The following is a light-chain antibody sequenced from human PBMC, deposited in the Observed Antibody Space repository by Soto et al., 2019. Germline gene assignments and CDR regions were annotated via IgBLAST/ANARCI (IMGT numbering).Light chain of an antibody. V-gene: IGLV2-14*01. CDR2: DVS. J-gene: IGLJ2*01. Sequence: QSALTQPVSVSGSPGQFITISCTGTSSDVGGYNYVSWYQQYPGKVPKLLIYDVSNRPSGVSDRFSGSKSGNTASLAISGLQAEDEADYYCSSYTSRNTLIFGGGTKVTVL. CDR1: SSDVGGYNY. CDR3: SSYTSRNTLI.